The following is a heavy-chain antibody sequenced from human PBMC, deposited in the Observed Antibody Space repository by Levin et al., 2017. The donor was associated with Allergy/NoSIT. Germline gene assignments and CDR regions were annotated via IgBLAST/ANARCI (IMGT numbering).Heavy chain of an antibody. J-gene: IGHJ4*02. CDR3: ARDGYYDFWSGYYMWGFQGILDY. Sequence: GGSLRLSCAASGFTFSSYAMHWVRQAPGKGLEWVAVISYDGSNKYYADSVKGRFTISRDNSKNTLYLQMNSLRAEDTAVYYCARDGYYDFWSGYYMWGFQGILDYWGQGTLVTVSS. CDR2: ISYDGSNK. CDR1: GFTFSSYA. D-gene: IGHD3-3*01. V-gene: IGHV3-30-3*01.